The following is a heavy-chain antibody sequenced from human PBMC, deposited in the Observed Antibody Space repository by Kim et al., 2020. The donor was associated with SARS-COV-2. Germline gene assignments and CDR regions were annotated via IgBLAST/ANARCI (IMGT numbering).Heavy chain of an antibody. J-gene: IGHJ6*03. D-gene: IGHD3-9*01. Sequence: ASVKVSCKASGYTFTSYAMHWVRQAPGQGLEWMGWINASNGNTKYSQKFQGRVTITRDTSTSTAYMELSSLRSEDTAVYYCARDWYYDSCRYYYYYMDVWGKGTTVTVSS. CDR3: ARDWYYDSCRYYYYYMDV. CDR1: GYTFTSYA. V-gene: IGHV1-3*01. CDR2: INASNGNT.